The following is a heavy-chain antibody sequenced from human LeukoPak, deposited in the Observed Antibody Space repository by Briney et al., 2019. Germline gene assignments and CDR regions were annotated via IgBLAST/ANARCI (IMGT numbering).Heavy chain of an antibody. J-gene: IGHJ4*02. CDR1: GFTFSSSG. D-gene: IGHD5-12*01. V-gene: IGHV3-23*01. CDR3: AKGVLRSSPDY. Sequence: GGSLRLSCAGSGFTFSSSGMSWVRQAPGKGLEWVSSIRGSGGSNTYYADSVQGRFTISRDNSKNTLYLQMNTLRAEDTAVYYCAKGVLRSSPDYWGQGTLVTVSS. CDR2: IRGSGGSNT.